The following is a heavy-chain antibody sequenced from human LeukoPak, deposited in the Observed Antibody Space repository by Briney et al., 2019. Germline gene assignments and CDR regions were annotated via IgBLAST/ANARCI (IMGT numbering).Heavy chain of an antibody. D-gene: IGHD3-22*01. Sequence: GGSLRLSCAASGFTFSSYSMNWVRQAAGKGLEWVSYISSSSSTIYYADSVKGRFTISRDNAKNSLYLQMNSLRAEDTAVYYCARDGEYYDSSGYLDYWGQGTLVTVSS. J-gene: IGHJ4*02. CDR3: ARDGEYYDSSGYLDY. CDR1: GFTFSSYS. CDR2: ISSSSSTI. V-gene: IGHV3-48*04.